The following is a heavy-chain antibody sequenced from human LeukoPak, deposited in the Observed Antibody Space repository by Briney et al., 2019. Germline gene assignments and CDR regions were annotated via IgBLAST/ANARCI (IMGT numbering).Heavy chain of an antibody. V-gene: IGHV3-7*01. CDR3: ARDRDRWNYYYGMDV. CDR1: GFTFSSYW. Sequence: GGSLRLSCAASGFTFSSYWMSWVRQAPGKGLEWVANIKEDGSEKYYVDSVKGRFTISRDNAKNSLYLQMNSLRAEDTAVYYCARDRDRWNYYYGMDVRGQGTTVTVSS. D-gene: IGHD4-23*01. J-gene: IGHJ6*02. CDR2: IKEDGSEK.